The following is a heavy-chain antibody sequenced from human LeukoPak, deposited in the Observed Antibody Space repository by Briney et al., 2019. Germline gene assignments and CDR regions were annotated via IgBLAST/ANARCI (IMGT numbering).Heavy chain of an antibody. J-gene: IGHJ6*02. D-gene: IGHD2-15*01. CDR2: IYYSGST. CDR1: GGSISSSSYY. CDR3: ARDSTSGAALGMDV. Sequence: PSETLSLTCTVSGGSISSSSYYWGWIRQPPGKGLECIGSIYYSGSTYYKPSLKSRVTISADTSKNQFSLKLSSVTAADTAAYYCARDSTSGAALGMDVWGQGTTVTVSS. V-gene: IGHV4-39*07.